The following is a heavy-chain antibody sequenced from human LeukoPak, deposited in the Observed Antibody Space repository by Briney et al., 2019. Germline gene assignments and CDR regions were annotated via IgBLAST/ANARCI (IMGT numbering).Heavy chain of an antibody. CDR1: GGSFSGYY. D-gene: IGHD1-26*01. V-gene: IGHV4-59*01. CDR3: ARAGVGATVGYYYYYMDV. CDR2: IYYSGST. J-gene: IGHJ6*03. Sequence: SETLSLTCAVYGGSFSGYYWSWIRQPPGKGLEWIGYIYYSGSTNYNPSLKSRVTISVDASKNQFSLKLSSVTAADTAVYYCARAGVGATVGYYYYYMDVWGKGTTVTVSS.